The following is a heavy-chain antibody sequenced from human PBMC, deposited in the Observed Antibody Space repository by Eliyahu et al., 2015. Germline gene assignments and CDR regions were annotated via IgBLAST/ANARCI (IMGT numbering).Heavy chain of an antibody. J-gene: IGHJ3*02. CDR2: IKSKTDGGTT. CDR3: TTDLGDYDAFDI. Sequence: EVQLVESGGGLVKPGGSLRLSCAASGFTFSNAWMSWVRQAPGKGLEWVGRIKSKTDGGTTDYAAPVKGRFTISRDDSKNTLYLQMNSLKTEDTAVYYCTTDLGDYDAFDIWGQGTIVTVSS. D-gene: IGHD4-17*01. V-gene: IGHV3-15*01. CDR1: GFTFSNAW.